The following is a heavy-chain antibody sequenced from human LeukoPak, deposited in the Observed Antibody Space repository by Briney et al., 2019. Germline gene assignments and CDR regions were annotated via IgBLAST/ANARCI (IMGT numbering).Heavy chain of an antibody. D-gene: IGHD1-26*01. CDR2: IYSSGST. CDR1: GASIRSDSNS. V-gene: IGHV4-61*09. Sequence: SETLSLTCSVSGASIRSDSNSWKWIRQPAGRGLEWIGHIYSSGSTNYNPSLKSRVTISVDTSKNQFSLKVYSVTAADTAVYYCARFQSGTTLLGGYLDYWGQGTLVTASS. CDR3: ARFQSGTTLLGGYLDY. J-gene: IGHJ4*02.